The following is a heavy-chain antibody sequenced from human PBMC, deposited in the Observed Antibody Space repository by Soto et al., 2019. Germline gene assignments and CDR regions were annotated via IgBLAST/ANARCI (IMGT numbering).Heavy chain of an antibody. CDR1: RGSFNAYS. CDR2: IDHSGST. Sequence: QVQVQQWSAGLLKPSETLSLTCAVHRGSFNAYSWTWIRQPPGKGLEWIGEIDHSGSTTYNPSLKSRIIMSVDTSKNQFSLNVSSMTAADTAVYYCARGLRYSGMDVWGQGTTVTVSS. J-gene: IGHJ6*02. V-gene: IGHV4-34*02. CDR3: ARGLRYSGMDV.